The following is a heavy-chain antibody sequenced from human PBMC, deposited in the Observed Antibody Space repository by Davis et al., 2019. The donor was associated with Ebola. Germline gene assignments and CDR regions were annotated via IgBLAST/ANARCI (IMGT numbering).Heavy chain of an antibody. V-gene: IGHV4-59*08. Sequence: PSETLSLTCTVSGGSISSYYWSWIRQPPGKGLEWIGYIYYSGSTNYNPSLKSRVTISVDTSKNQFSLKLSSVTAADTAVYYCARHTVSYGYYYFDYWGQGTLVTVSS. D-gene: IGHD5-18*01. CDR3: ARHTVSYGYYYFDY. CDR1: GGSISSYY. CDR2: IYYSGST. J-gene: IGHJ4*02.